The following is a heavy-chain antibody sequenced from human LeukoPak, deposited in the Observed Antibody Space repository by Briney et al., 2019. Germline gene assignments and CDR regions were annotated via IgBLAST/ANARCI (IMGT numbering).Heavy chain of an antibody. Sequence: AGGSLRLSCAASGFTFSSYTTNWVRQAPGKGLEWVSSISANSNHIYYADSVKGRFTISRDNARNSLFLQMNTLRAEDTAVYFCARGGISMIVVWGQGTLVTVSS. D-gene: IGHD3-22*01. CDR1: GFTFSSYT. CDR2: ISANSNHI. J-gene: IGHJ4*02. CDR3: ARGGISMIVV. V-gene: IGHV3-21*01.